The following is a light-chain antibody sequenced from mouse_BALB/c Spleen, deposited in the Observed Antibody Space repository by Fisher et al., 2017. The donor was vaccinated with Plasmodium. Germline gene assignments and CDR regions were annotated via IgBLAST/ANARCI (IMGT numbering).Light chain of an antibody. CDR2: YSS. CDR1: QSISNY. V-gene: IGKV5-45*01. Sequence: DIVITQTPATLSVTPGDRVSLSCRASQSISNYLHWYQQKSHESPRLLISYSSQSISGIPSRFSGSGSWTDFTLSINSVETEDFGMYFCQQSNGWPLTFGAGTKLELK. J-gene: IGKJ5*01. CDR3: QQSNGWPLT.